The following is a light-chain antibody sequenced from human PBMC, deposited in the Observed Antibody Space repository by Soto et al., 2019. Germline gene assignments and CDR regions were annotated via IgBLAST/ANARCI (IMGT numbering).Light chain of an antibody. CDR1: SSDVGLYNY. CDR2: DVS. CDR3: CSYAGSYTYV. V-gene: IGLV2-11*01. Sequence: QSALTQPRSVSGSPGQSVTISCTGTSSDVGLYNYVSWYQQHPGKAPKLIIYDVSARPSGVPDRFSGSKSGNTASLTISGLQAEDEADYYCCSYAGSYTYVFGGGTKVTVL. J-gene: IGLJ3*02.